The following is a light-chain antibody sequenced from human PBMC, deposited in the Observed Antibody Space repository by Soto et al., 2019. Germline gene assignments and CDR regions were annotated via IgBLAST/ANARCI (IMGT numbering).Light chain of an antibody. CDR3: QQYDNWPIT. Sequence: EIVMTQSPAILSASPGPRATLGCRASQSVSSNLAWFQQKPGQTPRLILNGASTRATGIPARFSGSESGTEFNLTISSLQSEDFAVYYGQQYDNWPITFGQGTRLEIK. J-gene: IGKJ5*01. CDR2: GAS. CDR1: QSVSSN. V-gene: IGKV3-15*01.